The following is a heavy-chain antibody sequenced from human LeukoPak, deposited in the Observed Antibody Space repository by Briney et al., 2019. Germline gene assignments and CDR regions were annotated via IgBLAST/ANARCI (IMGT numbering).Heavy chain of an antibody. CDR1: GGSISSSSYY. Sequence: SETLSLTCTVSGGSISSSSYYWGWIRQPPGKGLEWIGSIYYSGSTNYNPSLKSRVTISVDTSKNQFSLKLSSVTAADTAVYYCARGRITMVRGVIITLWFDPWGQGTLVTVYS. D-gene: IGHD3-10*01. CDR3: ARGRITMVRGVIITLWFDP. J-gene: IGHJ5*02. CDR2: IYYSGST. V-gene: IGHV4-39*07.